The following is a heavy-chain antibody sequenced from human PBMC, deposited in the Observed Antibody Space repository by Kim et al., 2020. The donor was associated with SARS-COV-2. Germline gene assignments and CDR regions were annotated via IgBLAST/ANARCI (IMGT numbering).Heavy chain of an antibody. Sequence: SVKGRFTISRDNSKSTLYLQMNSLRAEDTAVYYCAKDRVVVPAARNWFDPWGQGTLVTVSS. CDR3: AKDRVVVPAARNWFDP. J-gene: IGHJ5*02. V-gene: IGHV3-30*02. D-gene: IGHD2-2*01.